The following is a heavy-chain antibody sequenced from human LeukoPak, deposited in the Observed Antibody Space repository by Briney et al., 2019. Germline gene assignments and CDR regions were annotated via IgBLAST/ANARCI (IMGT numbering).Heavy chain of an antibody. CDR2: ISGSGGGT. CDR1: GFTFSSYA. Sequence: GGSLRLSCAASGFTFSSYAMSWVRQAPGKGLEWVSAISGSGGGTYYADSVKGRFTISRDNSKNTLYLQMNSLRAEDTAVYYCAKGWKAVVPAASYGFDYWGQGTLVTVSS. CDR3: AKGWKAVVPAASYGFDY. D-gene: IGHD2-2*01. V-gene: IGHV3-23*01. J-gene: IGHJ4*02.